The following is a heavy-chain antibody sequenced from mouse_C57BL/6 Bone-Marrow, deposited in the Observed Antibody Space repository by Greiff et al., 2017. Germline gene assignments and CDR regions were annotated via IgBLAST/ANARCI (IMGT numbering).Heavy chain of an antibody. Sequence: QVQLQQSGAELARPGASVKLSCKASGYTFTSYGISWVKQRTGQGLEWIGEIYPRSGNTYYNEKFKGKDTLTADKSSSTAYMELRSLTSEDSAVYFCAREGYYGNYAMDYWGQGTSVTVSS. CDR3: AREGYYGNYAMDY. V-gene: IGHV1-81*01. D-gene: IGHD1-1*01. CDR2: IYPRSGNT. CDR1: GYTFTSYG. J-gene: IGHJ4*01.